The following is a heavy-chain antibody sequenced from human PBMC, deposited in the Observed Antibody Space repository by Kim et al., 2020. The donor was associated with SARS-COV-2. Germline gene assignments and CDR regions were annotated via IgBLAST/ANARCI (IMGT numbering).Heavy chain of an antibody. CDR2: ISYDGSNK. CDR1: GFTFSSYA. D-gene: IGHD1-26*01. Sequence: GGSLRLSCAASGFTFSSYAMHWVRQAPGKGLEWVAVISYDGSNKYYADSVKGRFTISRDNSKNTLYLQMNSLRAEDTAVYYCARVNSGSYYGAFDYWGQGTLVTLSS. V-gene: IGHV3-30-3*01. CDR3: ARVNSGSYYGAFDY. J-gene: IGHJ4*02.